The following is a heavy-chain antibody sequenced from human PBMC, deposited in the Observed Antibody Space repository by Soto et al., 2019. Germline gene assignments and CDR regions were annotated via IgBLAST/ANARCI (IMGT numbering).Heavy chain of an antibody. Sequence: QLQLQESGPGLVKPSETLSLTCTVSGGSISSSSYYWGWIRQPPGKGLEWIGSISYSGSTYYNPSLKSRVTISVDTSKNQFSLKPSSVTAADTAVYYCARRQYNWKDAYWDYWGQGTLVTVSS. V-gene: IGHV4-39*01. CDR3: ARRQYNWKDAYWDY. CDR1: GGSISSSSYY. D-gene: IGHD1-20*01. CDR2: ISYSGST. J-gene: IGHJ4*02.